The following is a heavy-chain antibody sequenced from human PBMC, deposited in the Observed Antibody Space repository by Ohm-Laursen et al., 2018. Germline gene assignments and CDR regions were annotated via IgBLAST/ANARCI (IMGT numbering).Heavy chain of an antibody. Sequence: TLSLTCTVSGAPISTHYWSWIRQPPGKGLEWIGYIYYNGNPRYNPSLESRVTISVDPSKNQFSLKLNSVTAADTALYYCVLYSSFSVSWGQGTLVTVSS. CDR3: VLYSSFSVS. J-gene: IGHJ5*02. V-gene: IGHV4-59*08. D-gene: IGHD6-6*01. CDR1: GAPISTHY. CDR2: IYYNGNP.